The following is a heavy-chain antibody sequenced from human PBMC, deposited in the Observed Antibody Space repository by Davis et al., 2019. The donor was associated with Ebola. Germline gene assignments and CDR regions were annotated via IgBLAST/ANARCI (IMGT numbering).Heavy chain of an antibody. D-gene: IGHD6-13*01. J-gene: IGHJ6*02. Sequence: ASVKVSCKASGYTFTGYYMHWVRQAPGQGLEWMGWINPNSGGTNYAQKFQGRVTMTRDTSISTAYMELSRLRSDDTAVYYCARDSSSWDYYYGMDVWGQGTTVTVSS. V-gene: IGHV1-2*02. CDR3: ARDSSSWDYYYGMDV. CDR2: INPNSGGT. CDR1: GYTFTGYY.